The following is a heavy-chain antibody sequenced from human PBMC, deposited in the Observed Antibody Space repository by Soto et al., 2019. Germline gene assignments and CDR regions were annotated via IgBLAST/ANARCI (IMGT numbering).Heavy chain of an antibody. V-gene: IGHV4-39*01. CDR2: IYHTGNA. D-gene: IGHD3-22*01. Sequence: SETLSLTCTVSGDSISNSRFYWAWIRQPPGEGLEWIGSIYHTGNAYYNPSLKSRVTISVDTSKNQFSLKLTSVTAADAALYYCARDFFDSSDSTTTWSAPGGQGPLFTVS. CDR3: ARDFFDSSDSTTTWSAP. J-gene: IGHJ5*02. CDR1: GDSISNSRFY.